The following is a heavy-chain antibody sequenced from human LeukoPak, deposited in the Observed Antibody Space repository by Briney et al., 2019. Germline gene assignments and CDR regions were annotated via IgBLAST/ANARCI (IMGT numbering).Heavy chain of an antibody. Sequence: GGSLRLSCAASGFTFSSYGMSWVRQTPGKRLEWVSAISGSGGNTYDADSVKGRFTISRDNSKNTLYLHMNSLRPDDTAVYYCARGAHKRDDYGGFFDYWGQGTLVTVSS. J-gene: IGHJ4*02. CDR1: GFTFSSYG. CDR2: ISGSGGNT. V-gene: IGHV3-23*01. CDR3: ARGAHKRDDYGGFFDY. D-gene: IGHD4-23*01.